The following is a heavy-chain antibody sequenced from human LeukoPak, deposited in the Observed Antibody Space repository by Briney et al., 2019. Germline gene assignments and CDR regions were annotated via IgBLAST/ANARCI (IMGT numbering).Heavy chain of an antibody. CDR3: ARDGEYSGYDLGYFDY. CDR1: GYTFTSYG. Sequence: ASVKVSCKASGYTFTSYGISWVRQAPGQGLEWMGWISAYNGNTNYAQKLQGRVTMTTNTSTSTAYMELRSLRSDDTAVYYCARDGEYSGYDLGYFDYWGQGTLVTVSS. CDR2: ISAYNGNT. J-gene: IGHJ4*02. D-gene: IGHD5-12*01. V-gene: IGHV1-18*04.